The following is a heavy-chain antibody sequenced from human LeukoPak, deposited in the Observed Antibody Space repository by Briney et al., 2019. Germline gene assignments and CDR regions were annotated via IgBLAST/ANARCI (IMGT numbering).Heavy chain of an antibody. CDR1: GYTFTSYY. CDR2: INPSGGST. CDR3: ARAPLELGDWFDP. V-gene: IGHV1-46*01. D-gene: IGHD1-7*01. Sequence: ASVKVSCKASGYTFTSYYTHWVRQAPGQGLEWMGIINPSGGSTSYAQKFQGRVTMTRDMSTSTVYMELSSLRSEDTAVYYCARAPLELGDWFDPWGQGTLVTVSS. J-gene: IGHJ5*02.